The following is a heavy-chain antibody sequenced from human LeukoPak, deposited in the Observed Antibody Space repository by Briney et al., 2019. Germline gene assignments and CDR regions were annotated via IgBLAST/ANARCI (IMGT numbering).Heavy chain of an antibody. CDR2: ITSDGSST. CDR1: GFTFSNYL. D-gene: IGHD2-2*01. V-gene: IGHV3-74*01. Sequence: PGGSLRLSCAASGFTFSNYLMHWVRQAPGKGLVWVSRITSDGSSTHYADSVKGRFTISRDNAKNTLYLQMNSLTAEDTAVYYCVSLGYCITSSCQPWGEGTLVTVSS. CDR3: VSLGYCITSSCQP. J-gene: IGHJ4*02.